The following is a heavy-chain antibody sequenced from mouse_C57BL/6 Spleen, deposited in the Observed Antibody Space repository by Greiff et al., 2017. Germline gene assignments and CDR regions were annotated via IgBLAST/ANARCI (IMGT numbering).Heavy chain of an antibody. CDR2: INPGSGGT. CDR1: GYAFTNYL. V-gene: IGHV1-54*01. CDR3: GRTGNAQATWGFAD. J-gene: IGHJ3*01. D-gene: IGHD3-2*02. Sequence: QVQLQQSGAELVRPGTSVKVSCKASGYAFTNYLIEWVKQRPGQGLEWIGVINPGSGGTNYNGKFKGKDTLTADKSSSTAYMQLSSLTSEDAAVDYCGRTGNAQATWGFADWGKGTLVTVSA.